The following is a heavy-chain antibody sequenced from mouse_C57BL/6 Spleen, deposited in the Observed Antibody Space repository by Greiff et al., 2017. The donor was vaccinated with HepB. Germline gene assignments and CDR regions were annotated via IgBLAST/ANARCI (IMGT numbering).Heavy chain of an antibody. Sequence: QVQLQQSGAELVRPGASVKLSCKASGYTFTDYYINWVKQRPGQGLEWIARIYPGSGNTYYNEKFKGKATLTAEKSSSTAYMQLSSLTSEDSAVYFCARGVTTVVDWYFDVWGTGTTVTVSS. CDR1: GYTFTDYY. D-gene: IGHD1-1*01. CDR3: ARGVTTVVDWYFDV. V-gene: IGHV1-76*01. J-gene: IGHJ1*03. CDR2: IYPGSGNT.